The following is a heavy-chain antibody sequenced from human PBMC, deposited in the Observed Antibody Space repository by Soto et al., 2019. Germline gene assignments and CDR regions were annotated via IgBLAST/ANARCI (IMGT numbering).Heavy chain of an antibody. V-gene: IGHV5-10-1*01. CDR1: GYSFTSYW. CDR2: IDPSDSYT. Sequence: GESLKISCKGSGYSFTSYWISWVRQMPGKGLEWMGRIDPSDSYTNYSPSFQGHVTISADKSISTAYLQWSSLKASDTAMYYCARTTGYCSGGSCYSLLESSYYYYGMDVWGQGTTVTVSS. CDR3: ARTTGYCSGGSCYSLLESSYYYYGMDV. J-gene: IGHJ6*02. D-gene: IGHD2-15*01.